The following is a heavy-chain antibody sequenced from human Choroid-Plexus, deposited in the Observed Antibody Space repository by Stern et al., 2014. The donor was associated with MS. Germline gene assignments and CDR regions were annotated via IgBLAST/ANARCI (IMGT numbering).Heavy chain of an antibody. CDR1: GFTFGSCA. D-gene: IGHD3-10*01. Sequence: VQLVQSGGGVVQPGRPLRLSCVAFGFTFGSCAMHWVRQAPGKGLEWVAGVSYDGSNKYYADSVKCRFTISRDNSQNTLYMQMSSLRPEDTAVYYCAKDRHYLPYFFDHWGQGSLVTVSS. V-gene: IGHV3-30*18. J-gene: IGHJ5*02. CDR3: AKDRHYLPYFFDH. CDR2: VSYDGSNK.